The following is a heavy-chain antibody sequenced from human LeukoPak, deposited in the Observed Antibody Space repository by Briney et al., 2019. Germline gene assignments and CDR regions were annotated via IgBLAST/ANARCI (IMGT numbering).Heavy chain of an antibody. Sequence: GGSLRLSCAASGFTFSSYWMHWVRQAPGKGLVWVSRINVDGSITDYADSVRGRFTISRDNAKNTLYLKMDSLGVDDTAVYYCAKDPGPHTAFNWFDTWGQGTLVTVSS. CDR3: AKDPGPHTAFNWFDT. CDR2: INVDGSIT. J-gene: IGHJ5*02. V-gene: IGHV3-74*01. CDR1: GFTFSSYW.